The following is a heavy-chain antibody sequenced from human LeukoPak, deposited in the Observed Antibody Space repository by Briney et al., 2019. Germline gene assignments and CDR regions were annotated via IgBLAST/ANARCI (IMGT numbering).Heavy chain of an antibody. CDR2: IYSDNT. D-gene: IGHD1-26*01. V-gene: IGHV3-53*01. Sequence: PGGSLRLSCTVSGFTVSSNSMSWVRQAPGKGLEWVSFIYSDNTHYSDSVKGRFTISRDNSKNTLYLQMNSLRAEDTAVYYCAREDDTGRYMGDDAFDIWGQGTMVTVSS. CDR3: AREDDTGRYMGDDAFDI. J-gene: IGHJ3*02. CDR1: GFTVSSNS.